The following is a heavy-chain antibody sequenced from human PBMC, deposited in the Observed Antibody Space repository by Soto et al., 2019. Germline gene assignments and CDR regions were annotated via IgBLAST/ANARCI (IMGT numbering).Heavy chain of an antibody. D-gene: IGHD6-19*01. Sequence: QITLKESGPTLVKPTQTLTLTCTFSGFSLSSTGVGVGWIRQPPGKALEWLALIYWDDDKRYSPSLKSRLTITTDTSKNQVVLTMTNMDPVDTATYYCAHSYFSGWRGEAFDIWGQGTMVTVSS. CDR2: IYWDDDK. CDR1: GFSLSSTGVG. CDR3: AHSYFSGWRGEAFDI. J-gene: IGHJ3*02. V-gene: IGHV2-5*02.